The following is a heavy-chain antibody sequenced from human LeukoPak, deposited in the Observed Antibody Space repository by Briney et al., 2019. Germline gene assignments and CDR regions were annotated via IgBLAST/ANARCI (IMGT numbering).Heavy chain of an antibody. V-gene: IGHV4-34*01. Sequence: KPSETLSLTCAVYGGSFSGYYWSWIRQPPGKGLEWIGEINHSGSTNYNPSLKSRVTISVDTSKNQFSLKLSSVTAADTAVYYCAVAGRGVGFDPWGQGTLVTVSP. CDR2: INHSGST. CDR1: GGSFSGYY. CDR3: AVAGRGVGFDP. J-gene: IGHJ5*02. D-gene: IGHD6-19*01.